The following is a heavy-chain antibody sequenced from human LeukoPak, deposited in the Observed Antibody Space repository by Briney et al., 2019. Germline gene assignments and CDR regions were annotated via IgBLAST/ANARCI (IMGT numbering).Heavy chain of an antibody. CDR1: GLTVSSNY. Sequence: GGSLRLSCAASGLTVSSNYMSWVRQAPGKGLEWVSVIYSGGSTYYADSVKGRFTISRDNSRNTLYLQMNSLRAEDTAVYYCARAGQLWLDFDYWGQGTLVTVSS. CDR3: ARAGQLWLDFDY. D-gene: IGHD5-18*01. J-gene: IGHJ4*02. V-gene: IGHV3-53*01. CDR2: IYSGGST.